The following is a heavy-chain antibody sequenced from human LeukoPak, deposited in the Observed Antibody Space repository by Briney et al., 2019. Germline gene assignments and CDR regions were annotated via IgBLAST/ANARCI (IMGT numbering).Heavy chain of an antibody. Sequence: PSQTLSLTCTVSGGSISSGSYYWSWIRQPAGKGLEWIGRIYTSGSTNYNPSLKSRVTISVDTSENQFSLKLSSVTAADTAVYYCARGSVYYYGMDVWGQGTTVTVSS. CDR2: IYTSGST. CDR1: GGSISSGSYY. CDR3: ARGSVYYYGMDV. J-gene: IGHJ6*02. V-gene: IGHV4-61*02.